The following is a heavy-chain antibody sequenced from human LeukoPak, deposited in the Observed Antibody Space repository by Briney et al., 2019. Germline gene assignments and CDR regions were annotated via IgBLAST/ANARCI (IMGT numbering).Heavy chain of an antibody. CDR2: IYTGGTT. D-gene: IGHD2-21*01. CDR1: GGSISSANYY. V-gene: IGHV4-61*02. Sequence: SQTLPLTCSVSGGSISSANYYLSWIRQPAGKGLEWIGRIYTGGTTNYNPSLKTRVTISIDTSKNQFSLTLNSVTAADTAIYYCARESRASRFDPWGQGILVTVSS. J-gene: IGHJ5*02. CDR3: ARESRASRFDP.